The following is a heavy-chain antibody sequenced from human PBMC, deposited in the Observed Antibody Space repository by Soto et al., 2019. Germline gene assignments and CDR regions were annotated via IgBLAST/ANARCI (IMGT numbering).Heavy chain of an antibody. J-gene: IGHJ3*02. CDR1: GYTFTSDG. CDR2: ISAYNGNT. V-gene: IGHV1-18*01. Sequence: ASVKISCKASGYTFTSDGISWVRQAHGQGLEGMGWISAYNGNTNYAQKLQGRVTMTTDTSTSTAYMELRSLRSDDTAVYYCAIEKWPPGAFDIWGQGTMVTVS. D-gene: IGHD5-12*01. CDR3: AIEKWPPGAFDI.